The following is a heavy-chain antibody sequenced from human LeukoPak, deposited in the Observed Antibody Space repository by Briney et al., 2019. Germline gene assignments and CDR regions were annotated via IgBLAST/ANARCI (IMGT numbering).Heavy chain of an antibody. Sequence: ASVKVSFKASGGTFSNYGLSWVRQAPGQGLEWLGGIIPIFGTSNYAQQFQGRVTITADESTSTAYLELSSLRSEDTAVYYCARTWQRYGDYLHFDDWGQGALVTVSS. D-gene: IGHD4-17*01. CDR2: IIPIFGTS. J-gene: IGHJ4*02. CDR1: GGTFSNYG. V-gene: IGHV1-69*13. CDR3: ARTWQRYGDYLHFDD.